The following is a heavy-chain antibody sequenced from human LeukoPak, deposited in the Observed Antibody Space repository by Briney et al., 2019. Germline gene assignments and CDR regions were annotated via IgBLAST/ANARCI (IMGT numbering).Heavy chain of an antibody. CDR3: ARGPDLVTMTRPKSDAFDI. D-gene: IGHD3-22*01. Sequence: GSLRLSCAASGFTFSSYWMSWVRQAPGKGLEWIGEINHSGSTNYNPSLKSRVTISVDTSKNQFSLKLSSVTAADTAVYYCARGPDLVTMTRPKSDAFDIWGQGTMVTVSS. V-gene: IGHV4-34*01. J-gene: IGHJ3*02. CDR2: INHSGST. CDR1: GFTFSSYW.